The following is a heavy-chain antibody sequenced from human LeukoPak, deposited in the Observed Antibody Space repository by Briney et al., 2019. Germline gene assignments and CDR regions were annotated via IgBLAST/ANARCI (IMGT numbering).Heavy chain of an antibody. CDR1: GYTFTGYY. D-gene: IGHD2-2*01. Sequence: ASVKVSCKASGYTFTGYYMHWVRQAPGQGLEWMGWINPNSGGTNYAQKFQGRVTMTRDTSISTAYMELSRLRSDDTAVYYCARDQRVPAAISYYYYYMDVWGKGTTVTVSS. CDR3: ARDQRVPAAISYYYYYMDV. J-gene: IGHJ6*03. CDR2: INPNSGGT. V-gene: IGHV1-2*02.